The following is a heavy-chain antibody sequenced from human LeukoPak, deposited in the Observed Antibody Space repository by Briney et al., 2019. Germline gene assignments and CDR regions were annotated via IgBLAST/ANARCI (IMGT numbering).Heavy chain of an antibody. CDR3: ARDLGYSYGYGPFVY. D-gene: IGHD5-18*01. CDR1: GYTFTGYY. Sequence: ASVKVSCKASGYTFTGYYMHWVRQAPGQVLEWMGWINPNSGGTNYAQKFQGRVTMTRDTSISTAYMELSRLRSDDTAVYYCARDLGYSYGYGPFVYWGQGTLVTVSS. CDR2: INPNSGGT. J-gene: IGHJ4*02. V-gene: IGHV1-2*02.